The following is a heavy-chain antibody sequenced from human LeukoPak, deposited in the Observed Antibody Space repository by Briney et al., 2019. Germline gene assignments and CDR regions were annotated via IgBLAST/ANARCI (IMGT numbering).Heavy chain of an antibody. CDR3: ARDRNYYDSSVGY. V-gene: IGHV3-30*04. CDR1: GFTFSSYA. J-gene: IGHJ4*02. Sequence: GGSLRLSCAASGFTFSSYAMHWVRQAPGKGLEWVAVISYDGSNKYYADSVKGRFTISRDNSKNTRYLQMNSLRAEDTAVYYCARDRNYYDSSVGYWGQGTLVTVSS. D-gene: IGHD3-22*01. CDR2: ISYDGSNK.